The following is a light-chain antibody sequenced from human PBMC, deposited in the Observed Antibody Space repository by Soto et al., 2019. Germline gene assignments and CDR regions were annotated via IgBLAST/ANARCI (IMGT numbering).Light chain of an antibody. Sequence: QSALTQPASVSGSPGQSITSFCSGTSSDVGAYKFVSWYRHHPGKAPQVMIYEVSNRPSGVSNRFSGSKSGNTASLTISGLQPEDEGDYYCSSYTSTSTPWVFGGGTKLTVL. J-gene: IGLJ3*02. CDR2: EVS. CDR1: SSDVGAYKF. CDR3: SSYTSTSTPWV. V-gene: IGLV2-14*01.